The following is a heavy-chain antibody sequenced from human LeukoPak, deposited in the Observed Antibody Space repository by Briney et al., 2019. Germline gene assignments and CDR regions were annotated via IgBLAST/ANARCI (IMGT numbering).Heavy chain of an antibody. CDR2: IWYDGSKK. V-gene: IGHV3-33*01. CDR1: GFTFSNYG. D-gene: IGHD2-2*01. Sequence: PGRSLRLSCAASGFTFSNYGFHWVRQAPGKGLEWVAVIWYDGSKKYYADSVKGRFTISKDNSKNTLYLEMNNLTAEDTAVYYCARDRGSYSTSSGDCWGQGTLVTVSS. J-gene: IGHJ4*02. CDR3: ARDRGSYSTSSGDC.